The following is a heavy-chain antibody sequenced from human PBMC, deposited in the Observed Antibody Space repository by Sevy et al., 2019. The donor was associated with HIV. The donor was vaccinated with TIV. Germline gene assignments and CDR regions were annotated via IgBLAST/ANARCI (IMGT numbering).Heavy chain of an antibody. V-gene: IGHV4-38-2*01. J-gene: IGHJ4*02. D-gene: IGHD6-19*01. CDR1: AYSISSAYY. Sequence: SETLSLTCAVSAYSISSAYYWGWIRQPPGKGLEWIGSAYHSVSTYYNPSLKSRVTISVDTSKNQFSLKLSSVTAADTAVYYCARAAVAGTIDYWGQGTLVTVSS. CDR2: AYHSVST. CDR3: ARAAVAGTIDY.